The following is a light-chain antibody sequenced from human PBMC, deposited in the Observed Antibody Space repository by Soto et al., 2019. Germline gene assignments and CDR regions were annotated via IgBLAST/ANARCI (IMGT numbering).Light chain of an antibody. CDR3: QHRSNWPVT. Sequence: IVLTQSPATLSLSPGERATLSCRASQSVSSYFAWYQEKPGQAPRLLIYDASNRATGIPARFSGSGSGKDFTLTISSLEPEDFAVYYCQHRSNWPVTFGQGTRVEIK. CDR1: QSVSSY. CDR2: DAS. J-gene: IGKJ1*01. V-gene: IGKV3-11*01.